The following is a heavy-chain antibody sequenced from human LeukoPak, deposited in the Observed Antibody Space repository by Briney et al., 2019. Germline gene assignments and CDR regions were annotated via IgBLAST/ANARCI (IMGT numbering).Heavy chain of an antibody. CDR3: ARGSSGWYVDYFDY. CDR2: IKQDGSEK. CDR1: GFTFSSYW. V-gene: IGHV3-7*01. J-gene: IGHJ4*02. Sequence: GGSLRLSCAASGFTFSSYWMSWVRQAPGKGLEWVANIKQDGSEKYYVDSVKGRFTISRDNAKNSLYLQMNSLRAEDTALYYCARGSSGWYVDYFDYWGQGTLVTVSS. D-gene: IGHD6-19*01.